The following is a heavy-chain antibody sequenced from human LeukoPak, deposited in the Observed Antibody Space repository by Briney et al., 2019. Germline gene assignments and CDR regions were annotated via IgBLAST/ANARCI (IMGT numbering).Heavy chain of an antibody. Sequence: SETLSLTCTVSGGSVGSANHFWTWIRQPPGKGLDGIGYIYYTGSTNYNPSLKSRVTMSLDTSRDQFSLRLSSVTAADTAVYFCAGDRLGLVPDYWGQGTLVTVSS. CDR3: AGDRLGLVPDY. D-gene: IGHD3/OR15-3a*01. J-gene: IGHJ4*02. CDR1: GGSVGSANHF. V-gene: IGHV4-61*01. CDR2: IYYTGST.